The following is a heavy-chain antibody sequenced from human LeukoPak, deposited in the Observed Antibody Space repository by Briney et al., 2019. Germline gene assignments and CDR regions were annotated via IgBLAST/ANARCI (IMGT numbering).Heavy chain of an antibody. CDR3: AKGVVDYYDSSGYYPSDL. CDR1: GVTFNSYA. V-gene: IGHV3-23*01. CDR2: ISGSGGTT. J-gene: IGHJ5*02. D-gene: IGHD3-22*01. Sequence: GGSLRLSCAGFGVTFNSYAMTWVRQAPGKGLKWVSGISGSGGTTYYADSVKGRFTISRDNFNNTLYLQMNSMRVEDTALYFCAKGVVDYYDSSGYYPSDLWGQGTLVTVSS.